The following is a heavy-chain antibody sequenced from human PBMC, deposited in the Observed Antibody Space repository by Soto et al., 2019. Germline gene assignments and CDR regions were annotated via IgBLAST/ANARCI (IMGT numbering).Heavy chain of an antibody. J-gene: IGHJ6*02. V-gene: IGHV3-30-3*01. D-gene: IGHD3-10*01. CDR3: ASFTMVRGVIITYYYYYGMDV. CDR1: GFTFSSYA. Sequence: PGGSLRLSCAASGFTFSSYAMHWVRQAPGKGLEWVAVISYDGSNKYYADSVKGRFTISRDNSKNTLYLQMNSLRAEDTAVYYCASFTMVRGVIITYYYYYGMDVWGQGTTVTVS. CDR2: ISYDGSNK.